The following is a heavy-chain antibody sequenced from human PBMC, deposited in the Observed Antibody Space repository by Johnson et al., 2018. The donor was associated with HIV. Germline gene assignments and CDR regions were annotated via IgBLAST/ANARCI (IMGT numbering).Heavy chain of an antibody. CDR2: IRSKAYGETT. CDR1: GFTFGDFA. V-gene: IGHV3-49*03. CDR3: AKIYGDYAVGAFDI. J-gene: IGHJ3*02. D-gene: IGHD4-17*01. Sequence: VQLVESGGGLVQPGRSLRLSCTTSGFTFGDFAMSWFRQPPGKGLEWVSFIRSKAYGETTEYAESVKGRIIISRDDSKGIADLQMNSLKTEDTAVYYCAKIYGDYAVGAFDIWGQGTMVTVSS.